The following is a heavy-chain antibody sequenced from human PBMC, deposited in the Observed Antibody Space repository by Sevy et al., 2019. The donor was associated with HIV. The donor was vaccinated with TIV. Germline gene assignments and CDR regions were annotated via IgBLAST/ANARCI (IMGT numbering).Heavy chain of an antibody. J-gene: IGHJ4*02. CDR3: ARDLPPSATTVAHFDC. CDR2: ISNSGSTI. V-gene: IGHV3-48*03. D-gene: IGHD4-17*01. CDR1: GFTFSSYE. Sequence: GGSLRLSCAASGFTFSSYEMNWVRQAPGKGLEWVSYISNSGSTISYSDSVRGRFSISRDNGRNSLYLQMNSLRAEDTAVYYCARDLPPSATTVAHFDCWGQGTLVTVSS.